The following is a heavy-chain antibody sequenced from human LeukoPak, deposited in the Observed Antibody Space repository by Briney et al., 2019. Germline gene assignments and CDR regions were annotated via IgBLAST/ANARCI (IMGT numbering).Heavy chain of an antibody. J-gene: IGHJ5*02. CDR2: IYWDGQM. Sequence: SGPTLVKPTQTLTLTCTFSGFSLTTSGVGVDWIRQPPGNALDWLALIYWDGQMRYSPSLESSLTITKDTSKIQVVLTMTNMDPVDTATYYCAHRRRSSGSGNWFDPWGQGTLVTVSS. V-gene: IGHV2-5*02. CDR3: AHRRRSSGSGNWFDP. CDR1: GFSLTTSGVG. D-gene: IGHD3-10*01.